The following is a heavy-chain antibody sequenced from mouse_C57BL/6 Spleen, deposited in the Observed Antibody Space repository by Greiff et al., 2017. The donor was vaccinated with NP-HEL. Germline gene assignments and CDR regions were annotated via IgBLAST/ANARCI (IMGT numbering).Heavy chain of an antibody. CDR2: INPSNGGT. CDR3: ARSGIPYGSPWYFDV. V-gene: IGHV1-53*01. D-gene: IGHD1-1*01. J-gene: IGHJ1*03. Sequence: VQLQQPGTELVKPGASVKLSCKASGYTFTSYWMHWVKQRPGQGLEWIGNINPSNGGTNYNEKFKSKAKLPVDKSSSTAYMQLSSLTSEDSAVYYCARSGIPYGSPWYFDVWGTGATVTVSS. CDR1: GYTFTSYW.